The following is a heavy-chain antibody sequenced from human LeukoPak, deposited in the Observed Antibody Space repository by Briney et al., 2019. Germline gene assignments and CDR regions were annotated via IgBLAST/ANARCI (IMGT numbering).Heavy chain of an antibody. CDR3: AKGGSLYAFEY. CDR1: GFTVSRND. V-gene: IGHV3-53*01. J-gene: IGHJ4*02. D-gene: IGHD5/OR15-5a*01. Sequence: GASLRLSCAGSGFTVSRNDMTWARQAPGKGLEWVSVIYSGGGTYYADSVKGRFTISRDNFKNTLYLQMNSLRAEDTAVYYCAKGGSLYAFEYWGQGSLVIFPS. CDR2: IYSGGGT.